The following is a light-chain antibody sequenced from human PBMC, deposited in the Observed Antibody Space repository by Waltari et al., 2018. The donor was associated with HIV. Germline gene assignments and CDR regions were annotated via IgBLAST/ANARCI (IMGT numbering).Light chain of an antibody. J-gene: IGKJ1*01. V-gene: IGKV3-15*01. Sequence: EIVMTQSPATLSVSPGERATLSCRASQGVSSDLALYQQKPGQAPRLLIYAASTRATGVPARFSGSGSGTEFTLTISSLQSEDFALFYCQQYNNWWTFGQGSKVEIK. CDR2: AAS. CDR3: QQYNNWWT. CDR1: QGVSSD.